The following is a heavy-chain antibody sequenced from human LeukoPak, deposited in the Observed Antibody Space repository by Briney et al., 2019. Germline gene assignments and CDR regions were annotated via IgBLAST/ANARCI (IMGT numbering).Heavy chain of an antibody. V-gene: IGHV3-9*01. J-gene: IGHJ4*02. CDR1: GFTLDNHA. Sequence: GRCLSLSCAPAGFTLDNHATQWDRQAPGEFIEWVSGISWNGGNTGFADSVKGRFTISRDNAENSLYLQMNSLTPEDTAFYFCAKDMNSYGSGSSYNPWGPFDSWGQGTLVTVSS. CDR2: ISWNGGNT. D-gene: IGHD3-10*01. CDR3: AKDMNSYGSGSSYNPWGPFDS.